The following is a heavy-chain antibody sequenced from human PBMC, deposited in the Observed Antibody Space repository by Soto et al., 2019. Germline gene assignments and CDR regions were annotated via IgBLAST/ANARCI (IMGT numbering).Heavy chain of an antibody. J-gene: IGHJ4*02. D-gene: IGHD1-26*01. Sequence: QVQLQESGPGLVKPSQTLSLTCTVSGGSISSGGYYWSWIRQHPGKGLEWIGYIYYSGSTYYNPSLERRATLSVDTSKHQFSLRLSSVTAAATAVYCCARGGRWPYFFDSWGQGTLVTVSS. CDR1: GGSISSGGYY. CDR2: IYYSGST. V-gene: IGHV4-31*03. CDR3: ARGGRWPYFFDS.